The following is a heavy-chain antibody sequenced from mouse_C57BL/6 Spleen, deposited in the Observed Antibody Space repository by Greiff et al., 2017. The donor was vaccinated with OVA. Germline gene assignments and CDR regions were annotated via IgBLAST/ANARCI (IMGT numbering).Heavy chain of an antibody. CDR1: GYTFTSYW. D-gene: IGHD4-1*01. Sequence: QVQLQQPGAELVMPGASVKLSCKASGYTFTSYWMHWVKQRPGQGLEWIGEIDPSDSYTNYNQKFKGKSTLTVDKSSSTAYMQLSSLTSEDSAVYYCASQTGKGFAYWGQGTTLTVSS. J-gene: IGHJ2*01. CDR2: IDPSDSYT. V-gene: IGHV1-69*01. CDR3: ASQTGKGFAY.